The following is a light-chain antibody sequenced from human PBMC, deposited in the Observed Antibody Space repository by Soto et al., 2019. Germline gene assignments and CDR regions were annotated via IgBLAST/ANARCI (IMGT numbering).Light chain of an antibody. CDR1: SSDVGSYDL. CDR3: CSYANGNTLL. Sequence: QSALTQPASVSGSPGQSITISCTGTSSDVGSYDLVSWYQHHPGTAPKLILYEVTKRPSGVSNRFSGSESGNTASLTISGLQTEDDSHYYCCSYANGNTLLFGGGTQLTVL. V-gene: IGLV2-23*02. J-gene: IGLJ2*01. CDR2: EVT.